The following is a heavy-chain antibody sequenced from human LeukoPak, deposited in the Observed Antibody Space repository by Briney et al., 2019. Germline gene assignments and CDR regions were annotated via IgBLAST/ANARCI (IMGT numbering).Heavy chain of an antibody. Sequence: SETLSLTCTVSGGSIRSSTYYWAWFRQPPGKGLEWIGTIYYTGSTYYKPSLKSRITMSVDTSKNEFSLKLSSVTAADTAVYYCARNYDDTNGYTDWGQGTLVTVSS. V-gene: IGHV4-39*01. CDR2: IYYTGST. J-gene: IGHJ4*02. CDR1: GGSIRSSTYY. D-gene: IGHD3-22*01. CDR3: ARNYDDTNGYTD.